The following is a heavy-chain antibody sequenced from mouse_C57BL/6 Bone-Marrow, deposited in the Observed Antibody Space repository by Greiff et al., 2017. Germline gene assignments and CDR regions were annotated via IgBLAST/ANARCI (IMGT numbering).Heavy chain of an antibody. Sequence: VQLVESGAELVKPGASVKISCKASGYAFSSYWMNWVKQRPGKGLEWIGQIYPGDGDTNYKGKFKGKATLTADKSSSTASMQLSSLSSEYAAVYFYARGHYYGSLPWGPGTTLTVSS. J-gene: IGHJ2*01. V-gene: IGHV1-80*01. CDR2: IYPGDGDT. D-gene: IGHD1-1*01. CDR3: ARGHYYGSLP. CDR1: GYAFSSYW.